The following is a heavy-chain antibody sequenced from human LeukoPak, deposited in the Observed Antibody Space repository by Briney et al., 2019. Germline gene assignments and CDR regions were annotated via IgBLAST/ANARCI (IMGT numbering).Heavy chain of an antibody. V-gene: IGHV4-59*01. D-gene: IGHD5-18*01. CDR2: IYYSGST. J-gene: IGHJ6*02. Sequence: SETLSLTCTVSGVSISSYYWSWIRQPPGKGLEWIGYIYYSGSTNYNPSLKSRVTISVDTSKNQFSLKLSSVTAADTAVYYCARDGSYGYHGMDVWGQGTTVTVSS. CDR3: ARDGSYGYHGMDV. CDR1: GVSISSYY.